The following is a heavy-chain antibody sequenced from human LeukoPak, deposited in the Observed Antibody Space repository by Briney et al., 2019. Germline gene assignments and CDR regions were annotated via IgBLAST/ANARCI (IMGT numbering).Heavy chain of an antibody. CDR1: GYTFTGYY. D-gene: IGHD3-9*01. Sequence: ASVKVSCKASGYTFTGYYMHWVRQAPGQGLEWTGRINPNSGGTNYAQKFQGRVTMTRDTSISTAYMELSRLRSDDTAVYYCARDDYDILTGYYKFFDYWGQGTLVTVSS. J-gene: IGHJ4*02. CDR3: ARDDYDILTGYYKFFDY. V-gene: IGHV1-2*06. CDR2: INPNSGGT.